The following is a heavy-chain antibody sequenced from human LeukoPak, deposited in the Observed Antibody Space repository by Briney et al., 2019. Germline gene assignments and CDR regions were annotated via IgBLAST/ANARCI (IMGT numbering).Heavy chain of an antibody. CDR3: AKDGGCSSTSCYSPYYFDY. V-gene: IGHV3-30*18. Sequence: GGSLRLSCAASGFTFSSYGMHWVRQAPGKGLEWVAVISYDGSNKYYADSVKGRFTISRDNSKNTLYLQMNSLRAEDTAVYYCAKDGGCSSTSCYSPYYFDYWGQGTLVTVSP. CDR1: GFTFSSYG. D-gene: IGHD2-2*01. J-gene: IGHJ4*02. CDR2: ISYDGSNK.